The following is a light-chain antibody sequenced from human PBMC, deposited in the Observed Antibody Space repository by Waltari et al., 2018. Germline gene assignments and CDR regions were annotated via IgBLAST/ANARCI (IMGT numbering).Light chain of an antibody. CDR1: QRISKW. CDR2: KAS. J-gene: IGKJ4*01. V-gene: IGKV1-5*03. Sequence: DIQMTQSPSTLSASVGDRVIFSCRASQRISKWLDWYQQKTGKAPNFLSYKASTLESWVPARFSGSGSGTEFTLTISSLQPEDFATYYCQQYNSYSLLSFGGGTKVEIK. CDR3: QQYNSYSLLS.